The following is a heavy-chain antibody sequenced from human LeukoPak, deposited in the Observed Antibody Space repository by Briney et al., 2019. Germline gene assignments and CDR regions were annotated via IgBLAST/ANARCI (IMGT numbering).Heavy chain of an antibody. CDR2: IYYSGNT. D-gene: IGHD5-12*01. CDR1: GGAITGYY. Sequence: AETLCLTCTVSGGAITGYYWSWIRQPPGKGLEWIGYIYYSGNTNYNPSLKSQVTISLDTSKNQFSLKLSSVTAADTAVYYCARKYNGYGGWIDYWAQGTLVTVPS. J-gene: IGHJ4*02. V-gene: IGHV4-59*01. CDR3: ARKYNGYGGWIDY.